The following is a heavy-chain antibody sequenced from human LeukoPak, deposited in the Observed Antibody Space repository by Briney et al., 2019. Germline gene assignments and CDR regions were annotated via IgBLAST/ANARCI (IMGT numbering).Heavy chain of an antibody. V-gene: IGHV3-48*01. J-gene: IGHJ6*03. D-gene: IGHD2-15*01. CDR3: ARKAVVHYYYYVDV. CDR1: GFTFSSYS. Sequence: GGSLRLSCAASGFTFSSYSMNWVRQAPGKGLEWVSYISSSSSTIYYADSVKGRFTISRDNAKNSLYLQMNSLRAEDTAVYYCARKAVVHYYYYVDVWGEGTTVTVSS. CDR2: ISSSSSTI.